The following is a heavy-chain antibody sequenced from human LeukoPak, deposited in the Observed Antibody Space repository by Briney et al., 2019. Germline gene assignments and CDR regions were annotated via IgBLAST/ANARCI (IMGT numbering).Heavy chain of an antibody. CDR1: GFTFDDYA. Sequence: GRSLRLSCAASGFTFDDYAMHWVRQAPGKGLEWVSGISWNSGSIGYADSVKGRFTISRDNAKNSLYLQMNSLRAEDTALYYCAKDTYGDSPGYWGQGTLVTVSS. CDR2: ISWNSGSI. CDR3: AKDTYGDSPGY. V-gene: IGHV3-9*01. J-gene: IGHJ4*02. D-gene: IGHD4-17*01.